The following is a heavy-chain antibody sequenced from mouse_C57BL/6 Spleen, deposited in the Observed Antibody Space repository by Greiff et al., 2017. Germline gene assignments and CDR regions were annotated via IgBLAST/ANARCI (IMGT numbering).Heavy chain of an antibody. V-gene: IGHV5-4*01. CDR2: ISDGGSYT. J-gene: IGHJ2*01. Sequence: LVESGGGLVKPGGSLKLSCAASGFTFSSYAMSWVRQTPEKRLEWVATISDGGSYTYYPDNVKGRFTISRDNAKNNLYLQMRHLKSEDTAMYYCARDGGVTTVVAPFDYWGQGTTLTVSS. CDR3: ARDGGVTTVVAPFDY. CDR1: GFTFSSYA. D-gene: IGHD1-1*01.